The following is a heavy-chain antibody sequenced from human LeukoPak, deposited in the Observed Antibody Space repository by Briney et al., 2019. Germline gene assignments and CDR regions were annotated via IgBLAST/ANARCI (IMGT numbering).Heavy chain of an antibody. CDR3: ARRPVVTGRDYYGMDV. D-gene: IGHD2-21*02. V-gene: IGHV3-21*01. CDR2: ISSSSSSYI. CDR1: GFTFSSYS. J-gene: IGHJ6*02. Sequence: PGGSLRLSCAASGFTFSSYSMNWVRQAPGKGLEWVSSISSSSSSYIYYADSVKGRFTISRDNAKNSLYLQMNSLRAEDTAVYYCARRPVVTGRDYYGMDVWGQGTTVTVSS.